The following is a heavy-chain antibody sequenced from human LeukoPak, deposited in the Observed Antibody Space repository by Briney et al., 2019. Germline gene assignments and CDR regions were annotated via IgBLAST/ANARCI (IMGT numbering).Heavy chain of an antibody. V-gene: IGHV3-7*03. D-gene: IGHD4-17*01. CDR1: GFTFSSYW. J-gene: IGHJ5*02. CDR2: IKQDGSEK. Sequence: GGSLRLSCAASGFTFSSYWMSWVRQAPGKGLEWVANIKQDGSEKYYVDSVKGRFTISRDNAKNTLYLQMNSLRAEDTAVYYCAKDGAGDYSNWFDPWGQGTLVTVSS. CDR3: AKDGAGDYSNWFDP.